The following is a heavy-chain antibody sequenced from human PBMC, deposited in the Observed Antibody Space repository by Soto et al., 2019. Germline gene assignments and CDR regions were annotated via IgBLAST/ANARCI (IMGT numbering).Heavy chain of an antibody. V-gene: IGHV4-39*01. CDR1: GGSISSSSYY. J-gene: IGHJ4*02. CDR3: ARHVAHSGWYYFDY. CDR2: IYYSGST. Sequence: PSETLSLTCTVSGGSISSSSYYWGWIRQPPGKGLEWIGSIYYSGSTYYNPSLKSRVTISVDTSKNQFSLKLSSVTAADTAVYYCARHVAHSGWYYFDYWGQGTLVTVSS. D-gene: IGHD6-19*01.